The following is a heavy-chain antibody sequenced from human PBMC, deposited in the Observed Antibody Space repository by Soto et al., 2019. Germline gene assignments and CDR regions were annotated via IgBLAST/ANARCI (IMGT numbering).Heavy chain of an antibody. V-gene: IGHV1-69*13. CDR2: IIPIFGTA. D-gene: IGHD3-22*01. CDR1: GGTFSSYA. J-gene: IGHJ4*02. Sequence: AVNVSFKASGGTFSSYAISWVRQAPGQGLEWMGGIIPIFGTANYAQKFQGRVTITADESTSTAYMELSSLRSEDTAVYYCARVLLKYYYDSSGYGGFDYWGQGTLVTVSS. CDR3: ARVLLKYYYDSSGYGGFDY.